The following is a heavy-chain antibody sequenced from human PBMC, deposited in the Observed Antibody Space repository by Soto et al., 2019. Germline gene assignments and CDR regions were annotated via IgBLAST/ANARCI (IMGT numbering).Heavy chain of an antibody. D-gene: IGHD2-2*01. J-gene: IGHJ4*02. CDR3: ARGGGSPYHDHEFDY. CDR2: IYYRGTT. CDR1: GVSTSNHY. V-gene: IGHV4-59*11. Sequence: QVQLQESGPGLVKPSETLSLTCSVSGVSTSNHYWTWIRTPPGQGPEWIGCIYYRGTTNYNASFNSRVTISVDTSKNQFSLKLTSVTTADTAVYYCARGGGSPYHDHEFDYWGQGILVTVSS.